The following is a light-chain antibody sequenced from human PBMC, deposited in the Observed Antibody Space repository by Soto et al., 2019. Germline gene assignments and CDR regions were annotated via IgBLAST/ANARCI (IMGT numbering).Light chain of an antibody. CDR1: QDIRNY. CDR2: DAS. J-gene: IGKJ1*01. V-gene: IGKV1-39*01. Sequence: DIQMTQSPSSLSASVGVRVTITCQASQDIRNYLNWYQQKPGKAPKLLIYDASNLETGVPSRFSGSGSGTDFTLTIGSLQPEDFATYYCQQSYSTPVTFGQGTKVDIK. CDR3: QQSYSTPVT.